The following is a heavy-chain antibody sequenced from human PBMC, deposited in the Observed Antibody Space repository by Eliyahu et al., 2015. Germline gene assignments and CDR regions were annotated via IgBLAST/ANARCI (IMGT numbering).Heavy chain of an antibody. Sequence: EVQLVQSGAEVKEPGESLKISCXASGYXFSTNWIGWVRHXPGKGREWXGIIYPGDSDTRYSPSFQGQVTISADKSITTAYLQWSSLKASDTAIYYCARGYYKFDYWGQGTLVTVSS. CDR1: GYXFSTNW. J-gene: IGHJ4*02. V-gene: IGHV5-51*01. CDR2: IYPGDSDT. CDR3: ARGYYKFDY. D-gene: IGHD3-22*01.